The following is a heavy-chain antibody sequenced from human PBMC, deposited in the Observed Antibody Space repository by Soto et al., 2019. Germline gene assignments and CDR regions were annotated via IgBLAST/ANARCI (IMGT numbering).Heavy chain of an antibody. Sequence: GGSLRLSCAASGFTFSSYAMSWVRQAPGKGLEWVSAISGSGGSTYYADSVKGRFTISRDNSKNTLYLQMSSLRAEDTAVYYCAKTSGLWFGELSYFDYWGQGTLVTVSS. CDR1: GFTFSSYA. J-gene: IGHJ4*02. D-gene: IGHD3-10*01. V-gene: IGHV3-23*01. CDR2: ISGSGGST. CDR3: AKTSGLWFGELSYFDY.